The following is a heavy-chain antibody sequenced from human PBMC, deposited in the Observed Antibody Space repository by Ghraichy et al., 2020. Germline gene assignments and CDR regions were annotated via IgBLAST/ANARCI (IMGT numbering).Heavy chain of an antibody. V-gene: IGHV4-59*08. CDR3: ARHPLANDDDWAYYLDS. D-gene: IGHD3-9*01. CDR2: ISYTGST. J-gene: IGHJ4*02. Sequence: SETLSLTCTVSGGSVNRHKWSWIRQPPGKGLEWIGYISYTGSTNDNPSLQSRVVMSIDRSKNQFSLKLRSVTAADTAVYYCARHPLANDDDWAYYLDSWGQGTLVTVSS. CDR1: GGSVNRHK.